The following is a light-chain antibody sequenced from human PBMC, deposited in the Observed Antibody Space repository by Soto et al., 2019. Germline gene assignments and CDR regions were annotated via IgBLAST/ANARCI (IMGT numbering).Light chain of an antibody. CDR2: DAA. V-gene: IGKV1-5*01. J-gene: IGKJ1*01. Sequence: DIQMTQSPSTLSAYVGDRVTITCRASQSISSWLAWYQQKPGKAPNLLIYDAASLEAGVPSRFSGSGSGTDFTLTSTRLEPEDFAMYYCQCYDSLRTFGQGTKV. CDR1: QSISSW. CDR3: QCYDSLRT.